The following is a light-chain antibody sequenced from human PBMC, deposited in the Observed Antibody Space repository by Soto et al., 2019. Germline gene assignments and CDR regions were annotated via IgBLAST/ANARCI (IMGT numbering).Light chain of an antibody. CDR1: QSVSSY. CDR3: QQRSNWRFT. CDR2: DAS. J-gene: IGKJ3*01. V-gene: IGKV3-11*01. Sequence: EIVLTQSPATLSLSPGERATLSCRASQSVSSYLAWYQQKPGQAPRLLIYDASSRATGIPARFSGSGSGADITLTISSLEPEDFAVYYCQQRSNWRFTFGPGTKVEIK.